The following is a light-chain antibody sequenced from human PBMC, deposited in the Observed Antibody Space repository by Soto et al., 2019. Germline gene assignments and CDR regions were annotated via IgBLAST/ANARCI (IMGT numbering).Light chain of an antibody. J-gene: IGLJ2*01. V-gene: IGLV2-8*01. CDR3: SSYAGGNNFHVV. CDR1: SSDVGGYNY. CDR2: EVS. Sequence: QSALTQPPSASGSPGQSVTISCTGTSSDVGGYNYVSWYQQHPGKAPKLMIYEVSKWPSGVPDRFSGSKSGNTASLTVSGLQAEDEADYYCSSYAGGNNFHVVFGEGTKLTVL.